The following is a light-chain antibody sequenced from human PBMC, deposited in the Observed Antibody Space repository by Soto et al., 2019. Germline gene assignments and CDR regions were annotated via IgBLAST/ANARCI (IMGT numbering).Light chain of an antibody. CDR1: QSISTW. CDR2: KAS. V-gene: IGKV1-5*03. CDR3: QQYSSYWT. J-gene: IGKJ1*01. Sequence: DIQMTQSPSTLPASVGDRVTITCRASQSISTWLAWYQQKPGKAPNLLIYKASYLASGVPSRFSGGGSGTEFTLTISSLQPDDFATYYCQQYSSYWTFGQGT.